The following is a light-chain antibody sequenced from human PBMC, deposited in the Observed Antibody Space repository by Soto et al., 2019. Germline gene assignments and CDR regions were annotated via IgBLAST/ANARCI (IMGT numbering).Light chain of an antibody. CDR2: EVS. V-gene: IGLV2-14*01. CDR1: RIDVGFYNY. J-gene: IGLJ2*01. Sequence: QSALTQPASVSGSPGQSITISCTGTRIDVGFYNYVSWYQQHPGKAPKLMIYEVSNRPSGVSNRFSGSKSGNTASLTISGLQAEDEADYYCSSYTSSTSLEVVFGGGTKLTVL. CDR3: SSYTSSTSLEVV.